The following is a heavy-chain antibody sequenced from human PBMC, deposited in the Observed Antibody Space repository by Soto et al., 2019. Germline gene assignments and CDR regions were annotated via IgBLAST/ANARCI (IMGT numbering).Heavy chain of an antibody. CDR1: GGSISSYY. J-gene: IGHJ4*02. V-gene: IGHV4-59*01. CDR2: IYYSGST. CDR3: ASHYRRRGWEWATEPLFDY. D-gene: IGHD6-19*01. Sequence: PSETLSLTCTVSGGSISSYYWSWIRQPPGKGLEWIGYIYYSGSTNYNPSLKSRVTISVDTSKNQFSLKLSSVTAADTAVYYCASHYRRRGWEWATEPLFDYWGQGTRVTVSS.